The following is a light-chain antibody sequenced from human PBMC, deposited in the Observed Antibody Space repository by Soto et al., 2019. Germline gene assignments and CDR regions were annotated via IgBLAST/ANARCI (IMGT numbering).Light chain of an antibody. CDR3: QHYNSYL. CDR2: DAS. J-gene: IGKJ2*01. CDR1: QSIRSR. Sequence: DIQMTQSPSTLSASVGDRVTITCRASQSIRSRLAWYQQKPGKAPKLLIYDASSLESGVPSRFSGSGSGTEFTLTISSLQPDDLAPYYCQHYNSYLFGQGTKLEIK. V-gene: IGKV1-5*01.